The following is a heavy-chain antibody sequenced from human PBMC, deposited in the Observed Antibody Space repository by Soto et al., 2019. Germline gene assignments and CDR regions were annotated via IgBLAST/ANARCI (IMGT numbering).Heavy chain of an antibody. CDR3: TTPSGDFWSGYEAFDI. Sequence: GSLRLSCAASGFTFSNAWMSWVRQAPGKGLEWVGRIKSKTDGGTTDYAAPVKGRFTISRDDSKNTLYLQMNSLKTEDTAVYYCTTPSGDFWSGYEAFDIWGQGTMVTVSS. V-gene: IGHV3-15*01. D-gene: IGHD3-3*01. J-gene: IGHJ3*02. CDR2: IKSKTDGGTT. CDR1: GFTFSNAW.